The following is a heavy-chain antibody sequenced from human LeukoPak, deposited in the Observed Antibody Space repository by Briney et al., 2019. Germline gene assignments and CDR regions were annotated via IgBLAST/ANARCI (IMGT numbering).Heavy chain of an antibody. J-gene: IGHJ5*02. Sequence: ASVKVSCQASGGTFSSYAISWVRQAPGQGLEWMGIINPSGGSTSYAQKFQGRVTMTRDTSTSTVYMELSSLRSEDTAVYYCARELGYCSGGSCPTDDWFDPWGQGTLVTVSS. V-gene: IGHV1-46*01. CDR2: INPSGGST. CDR1: GGTFSSYA. D-gene: IGHD2-15*01. CDR3: ARELGYCSGGSCPTDDWFDP.